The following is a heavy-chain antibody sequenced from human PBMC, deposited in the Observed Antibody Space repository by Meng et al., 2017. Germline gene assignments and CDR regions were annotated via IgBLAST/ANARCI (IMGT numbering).Heavy chain of an antibody. CDR1: GMSFRGYN. CDR2: CIHSGST. CDR3: ARSHSVTIVAFDY. Sequence: VYLRQRVAVLLICAWALALCCAVDGMSFRGYNWSWIRHPPGKAPEWIRECIHSGSTNCNPSLKGRVTMSLDTSKDQFARRLSSLTAADTAVYYCARSHSVTIVAFDYWGQGTLVTVSS. J-gene: IGHJ4*02. V-gene: IGHV4-34*12. D-gene: IGHD4-17*01.